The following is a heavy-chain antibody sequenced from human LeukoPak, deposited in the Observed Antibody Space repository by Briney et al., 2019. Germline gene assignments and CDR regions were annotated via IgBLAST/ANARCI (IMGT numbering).Heavy chain of an antibody. CDR1: GYTLTELS. V-gene: IGHV1-24*01. CDR2: FDPEDGET. CDR3: ATWYGSGSYRSPEVPY. D-gene: IGHD3-10*01. Sequence: ASVKFSCKVSGYTLTELSMHWVRQAPGKGLEWMGGFDPEDGETIYAQKFQGRVTMTEDTSTDTAYMELSSLRSEDTAVYYCATWYGSGSYRSPEVPYWGQGILVTVSS. J-gene: IGHJ4*02.